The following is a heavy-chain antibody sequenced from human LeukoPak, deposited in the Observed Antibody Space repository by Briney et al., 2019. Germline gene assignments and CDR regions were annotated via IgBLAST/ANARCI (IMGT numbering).Heavy chain of an antibody. CDR3: VKVAPSDYYDTTGYWGDH. CDR1: GFTFSTYA. V-gene: IGHV3-30*04. D-gene: IGHD3-22*01. CDR2: ILYDGSNK. Sequence: GGSLRLSCAASGFTFSTYAMHWVRQAPGKGPEWVAVILYDGSNKYYADSVKGRFTISRDNSKNTLYLQMNSLRAEDTAVYYCVKVAPSDYYDTTGYWGDHWGQGTLVTVSS. J-gene: IGHJ4*02.